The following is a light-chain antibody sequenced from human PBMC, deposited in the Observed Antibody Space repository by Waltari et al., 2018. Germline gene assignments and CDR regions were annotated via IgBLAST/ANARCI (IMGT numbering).Light chain of an antibody. CDR1: NSDVGASKY. CDR3: SSYTSSSTWV. Sequence: QSALTQPASVSGSPGQSITISFPGTNSDVGASKYVSWYHHHPGKAPKLMIYDVSKRPSGVSNRFSGSKSDNTASLTISGLQAEDEADYYCSSYTSSSTWVFGGGTKVTVL. CDR2: DVS. J-gene: IGLJ3*02. V-gene: IGLV2-14*03.